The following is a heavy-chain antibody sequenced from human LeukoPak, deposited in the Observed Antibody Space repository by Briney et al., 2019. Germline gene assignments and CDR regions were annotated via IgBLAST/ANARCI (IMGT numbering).Heavy chain of an antibody. J-gene: IGHJ4*02. D-gene: IGHD5-24*01. CDR2: ISSSSSYI. CDR3: ARDIRWLQSRPFDY. Sequence: PGGSLRLSCAASGFTFSSYSMNWVRQAPGKGLEWVSSISSSSSYIYYADSVKGRFTISRDNAKNPLYLQMNSLRAEDTAVYYCARDIRWLQSRPFDYWGQGTLVTVSS. V-gene: IGHV3-21*01. CDR1: GFTFSSYS.